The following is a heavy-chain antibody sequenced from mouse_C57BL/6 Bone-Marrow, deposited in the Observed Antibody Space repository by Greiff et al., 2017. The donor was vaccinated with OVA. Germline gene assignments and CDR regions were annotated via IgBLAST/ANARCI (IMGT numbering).Heavy chain of an antibody. J-gene: IGHJ1*03. CDR3: ARNGVNYYGSSSHWYFDV. Sequence: VQGVESGPGLVQPSQSLSITCTVSGFSLTSYGVHWVRQSPGKGLEWLGVIWSGGSTDYNAAFISRLSISKDNSKSQVFFKMNSLQADDTAIYYCARNGVNYYGSSSHWYFDVWGTGTTVTVSS. CDR1: GFSLTSYG. CDR2: IWSGGST. D-gene: IGHD1-1*01. V-gene: IGHV2-2*01.